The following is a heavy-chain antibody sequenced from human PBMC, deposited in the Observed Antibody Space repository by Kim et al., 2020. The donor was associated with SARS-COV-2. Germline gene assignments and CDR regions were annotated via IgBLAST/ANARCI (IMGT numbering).Heavy chain of an antibody. CDR1: GGSISSSSYY. D-gene: IGHD6-13*01. Sequence: SETLSLTCTVSGGSISSSSYYWGWIRQPPGKGLEWIGSIYYSGSTYYNPSLKSRVTISVDTSKNQFSLKLSSVTAADTAVFYCARQIRGEQQPELPYYFDSWGQGTLVTVSS. CDR2: IYYSGST. J-gene: IGHJ4*02. CDR3: ARQIRGEQQPELPYYFDS. V-gene: IGHV4-39*01.